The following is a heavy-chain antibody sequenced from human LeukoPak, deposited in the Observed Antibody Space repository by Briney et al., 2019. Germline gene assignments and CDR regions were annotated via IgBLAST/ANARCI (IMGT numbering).Heavy chain of an antibody. D-gene: IGHD2-21*02. V-gene: IGHV1-69*05. Sequence: SVKVSCKASGGTFSSYAISWVRQAPGQGLEWMGRIIPIFGTANYAQKFQGRVTITTDESTSTAYMELSSLRSEDTAVYYCARDLAVTGAFDIWGQGTMVTVSS. CDR2: IIPIFGTA. J-gene: IGHJ3*02. CDR3: ARDLAVTGAFDI. CDR1: GGTFSSYA.